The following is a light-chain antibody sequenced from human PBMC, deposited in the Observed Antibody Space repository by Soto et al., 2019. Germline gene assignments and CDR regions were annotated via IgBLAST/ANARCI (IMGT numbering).Light chain of an antibody. J-gene: IGKJ1*01. CDR3: QQYDDWPS. CDR1: QSVSSSY. V-gene: IGKV3-15*01. CDR2: GAY. Sequence: EIVLTQSPGTLSLSPGDRATLSFRASQSVSSSYLAWYQQKPGQTPRLLIFGAYTRASGIPGRFSGSGSGTEFTLTISSLQSEDFAVYYCQQYDDWPSFGQGTKVDI.